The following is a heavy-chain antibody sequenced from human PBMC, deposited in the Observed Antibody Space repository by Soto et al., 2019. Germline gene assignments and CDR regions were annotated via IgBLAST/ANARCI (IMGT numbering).Heavy chain of an antibody. CDR1: GCTFSSYA. J-gene: IGHJ6*02. Sequence: GASVKVSCKASGCTFSSYAISWVRQAPGQGLEWMGGIIPIFGTANYAQKFQGRVTITADKSTSTAYMELSSLRSEDTAVYYCARDYDSSGYYKNYYYYGMAVWGQGTTATVPS. CDR3: ARDYDSSGYYKNYYYYGMAV. CDR2: IIPIFGTA. D-gene: IGHD3-22*01. V-gene: IGHV1-69*06.